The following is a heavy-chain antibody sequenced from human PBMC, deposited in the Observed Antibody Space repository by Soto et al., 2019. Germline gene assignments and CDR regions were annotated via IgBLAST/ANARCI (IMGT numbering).Heavy chain of an antibody. D-gene: IGHD3-3*01. Sequence: PSETLSLTCTVSGGSISSSSYYWGWIRQPPGKGLEWIGSIYYSGSTYYNPSLKSRVTISVDTSKNQFSLKLSSVTAADTAVYYCARGTEDFWSGFCDYWSQGTLVTVSS. CDR3: ARGTEDFWSGFCDY. CDR2: IYYSGST. V-gene: IGHV4-39*07. CDR1: GGSISSSSYY. J-gene: IGHJ4*02.